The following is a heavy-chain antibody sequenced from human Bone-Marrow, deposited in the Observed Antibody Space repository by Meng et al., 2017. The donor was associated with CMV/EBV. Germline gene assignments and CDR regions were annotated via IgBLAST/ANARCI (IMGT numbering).Heavy chain of an antibody. Sequence: SETLSLTCTVSGGSISSGDYYWSWIRQHPGKGLEWIGYIYYSGNTYYNPSLKSRVTISVDTSKNQFSLKLSSVTAADTAVYYCARGNIVVVPAARFEFMDVWGQGTTVTVSS. CDR1: GGSISSGDYY. CDR3: ARGNIVVVPAARFEFMDV. D-gene: IGHD2-2*01. CDR2: IYYSGNT. V-gene: IGHV4-31*03. J-gene: IGHJ6*02.